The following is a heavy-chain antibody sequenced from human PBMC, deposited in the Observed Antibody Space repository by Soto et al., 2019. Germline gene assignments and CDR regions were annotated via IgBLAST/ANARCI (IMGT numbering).Heavy chain of an antibody. CDR1: GGSISSFY. CDR2: IYYSGST. J-gene: IGHJ4*02. D-gene: IGHD3-16*02. CDR3: ARANGYDYIWGSYPFDY. Sequence: PSETLSLICTVSGGSISSFYWSWIRQPPGKGLEWIGYIYYSGSTNYNPSLKSRVTISVDTSKNQFSLKLSSVTAADTAVYYCARANGYDYIWGSYPFDYGGQGTLVTVSS. V-gene: IGHV4-59*01.